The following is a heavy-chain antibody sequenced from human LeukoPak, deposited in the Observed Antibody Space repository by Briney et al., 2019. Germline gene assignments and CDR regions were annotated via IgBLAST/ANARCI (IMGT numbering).Heavy chain of an antibody. CDR2: ISAGNGNT. V-gene: IGHV1-3*01. Sequence: GASVKVSCKASGYIFISYAMHWVRQAPGQRLEWMGWISAGNGNTKYSQNFQGRVTFISNTSATTAFMELSSLRSEDAAVYYYARDSGSGNNDYWGQGTLVTVSS. J-gene: IGHJ4*02. D-gene: IGHD1-26*01. CDR3: ARDSGSGNNDY. CDR1: GYIFISYA.